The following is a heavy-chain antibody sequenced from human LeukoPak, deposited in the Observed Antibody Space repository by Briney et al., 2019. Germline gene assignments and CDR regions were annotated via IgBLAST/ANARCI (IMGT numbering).Heavy chain of an antibody. Sequence: GGSLRLSCAASGFTFSSYSMNWVRQASGKGLELVSSISSSSSYIYYADSVKGRFTIHRDNAKNSLYLQMNSLRAEDTAVYYCARRLYCSSTSCSYYFDYWGQGTLVTVSS. D-gene: IGHD2-2*01. CDR3: ARRLYCSSTSCSYYFDY. V-gene: IGHV3-21*01. CDR2: ISSSSSYI. CDR1: GFTFSSYS. J-gene: IGHJ4*02.